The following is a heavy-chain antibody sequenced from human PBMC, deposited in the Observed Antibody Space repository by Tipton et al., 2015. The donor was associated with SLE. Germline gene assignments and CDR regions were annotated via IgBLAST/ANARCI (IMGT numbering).Heavy chain of an antibody. J-gene: IGHJ3*02. Sequence: QLVQSGPEVKKPGASVKVSCKASGYTFTSYGISWARQAPGQGLEWMGWISAYNGNTNYAQKLQGRVTMTTDTSTSTAYMELRSLRSDDTAVYYCASPGYCSSTSCYTRGAFDIWGQGTMVTVSS. CDR3: ASPGYCSSTSCYTRGAFDI. CDR1: GYTFTSYG. V-gene: IGHV1-18*01. CDR2: ISAYNGNT. D-gene: IGHD2-2*02.